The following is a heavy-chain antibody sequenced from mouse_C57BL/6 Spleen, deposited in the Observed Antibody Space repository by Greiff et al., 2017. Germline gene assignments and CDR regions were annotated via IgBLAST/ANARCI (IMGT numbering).Heavy chain of an antibody. CDR1: GYAFTNYL. V-gene: IGHV1-54*01. CDR3: ARPLPYYYAMDY. CDR2: INPGSGGT. Sequence: QVQLQQSGAELVRPGTSVKVSCKASGYAFTNYLIEWVKQRPGQGLEWIGVINPGSGGTNYNEKFKGKATLTADKSSSTAYMQLSSLTSEDSAVYFCARPLPYYYAMDYWGQGTSVTVSS. J-gene: IGHJ4*01.